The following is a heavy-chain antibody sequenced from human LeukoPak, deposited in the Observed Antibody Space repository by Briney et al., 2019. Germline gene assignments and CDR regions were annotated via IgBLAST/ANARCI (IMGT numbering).Heavy chain of an antibody. CDR1: GGSISSSSYY. D-gene: IGHD5-18*01. CDR3: VSCSGYSYGPVDY. Sequence: SETLSLTCTVSGGSISSSSYYWGWIRQPPGKGLEWIGSIYYSGSTYYNPSLKSRVTISVDTSKNQFSLKLSSVTAADTAVYYCVSCSGYSYGPVDYWGQGTLVTVSS. CDR2: IYYSGST. V-gene: IGHV4-39*01. J-gene: IGHJ4*02.